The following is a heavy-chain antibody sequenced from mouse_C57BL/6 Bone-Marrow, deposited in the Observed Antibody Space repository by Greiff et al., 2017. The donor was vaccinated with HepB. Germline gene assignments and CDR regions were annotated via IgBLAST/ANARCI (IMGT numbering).Heavy chain of an antibody. CDR2: IWWDDDK. Sequence: QVTLKESGPGILQPSQTLSLTCSFSGFSLSTFGMGVGWIRQPSGKGLEWLAHIWWDDDKYYNPALKSRLTISKDTSKNQVFLKIANVDTADTATYYCAHITTVVAHEGYWYFDVWGTGTTVTVSS. J-gene: IGHJ1*03. CDR1: GFSLSTFGMG. V-gene: IGHV8-8*01. CDR3: AHITTVVAHEGYWYFDV. D-gene: IGHD1-1*01.